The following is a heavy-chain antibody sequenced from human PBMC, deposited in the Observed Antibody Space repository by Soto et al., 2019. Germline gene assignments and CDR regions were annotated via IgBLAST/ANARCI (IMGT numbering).Heavy chain of an antibody. D-gene: IGHD4-17*01. CDR1: GGSISGGIYS. CDR3: AREIIPLTTDWYFDL. Sequence: QVQLQESGPGLVKPSETLSLTCTVSGGSISGGIYSWGWVGQSPGKALEWMGYIFHGGSTFYNPSLGSRVTISVDTSKNQFSLRLSSVTAADTAVYYCAREIIPLTTDWYFDLWGRGTLVTVSS. J-gene: IGHJ2*01. V-gene: IGHV4-30-4*01. CDR2: IFHGGST.